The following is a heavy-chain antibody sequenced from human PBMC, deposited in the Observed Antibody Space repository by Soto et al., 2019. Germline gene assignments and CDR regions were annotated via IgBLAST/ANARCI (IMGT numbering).Heavy chain of an antibody. CDR3: ARGYTEYCSGGTCYWFDP. V-gene: IGHV3-21*01. CDR2: ISSSASHI. J-gene: IGHJ5*02. CDR1: GFSFSSYS. Sequence: EVQLVESGGGLVRPGGSLRLSCAASGFSFSSYSMSWVRQAPGKGLEWVSSISSSASHINYADSVKGRFTISRDNAKKSLSLQMNSLRAADTAVYYCARGYTEYCSGGTCYWFDPWGQGTLVTVSS. D-gene: IGHD2-15*01.